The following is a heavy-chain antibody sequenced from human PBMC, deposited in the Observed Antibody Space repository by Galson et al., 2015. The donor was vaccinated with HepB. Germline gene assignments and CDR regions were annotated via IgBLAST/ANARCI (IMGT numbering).Heavy chain of an antibody. CDR2: ISSRSTYI. Sequence: SLRLSCAASGFTFSSYSMNWVRQAPGKGLEWVSSISSRSTYIYYADSVKGRFTISRDNAKNSLYLQMTSLRAEDTAVYYCARPNYFYDSRGYTSEIDTWGQGTLVSVSS. V-gene: IGHV3-21*01. D-gene: IGHD3-22*01. J-gene: IGHJ5*02. CDR1: GFTFSSYS. CDR3: ARPNYFYDSRGYTSEIDT.